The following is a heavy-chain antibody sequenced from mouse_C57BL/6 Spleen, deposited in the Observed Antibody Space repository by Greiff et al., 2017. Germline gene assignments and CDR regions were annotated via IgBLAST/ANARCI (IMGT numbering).Heavy chain of an antibody. CDR1: GYTFTSYW. CDR2: IDPSDSYT. D-gene: IGHD3-2*02. CDR3: ARGGSSGWFAY. J-gene: IGHJ3*01. Sequence: VQLQQPGAELVKPGASVKLSCKASGYTFTSYWMQWVKQRPGQGLEWIGEIDPSDSYTNYNQKFKGKATLTVDTSSSTAYMQLSSLTSEDSAVYYCARGGSSGWFAYWGQGTLVTVSA. V-gene: IGHV1-50*01.